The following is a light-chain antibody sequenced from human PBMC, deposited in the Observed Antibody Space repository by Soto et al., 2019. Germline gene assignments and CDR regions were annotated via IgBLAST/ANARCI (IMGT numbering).Light chain of an antibody. Sequence: DIQMTQSPSTLSASVGDRVTITCRASQSISSWLAWYQQKPGKAPKLLIYKASSLESGVPSRFSGSGSGTEFTLTISSLQSDDFATYYCQQYNSYSWTFGQGTKVAIK. J-gene: IGKJ1*01. CDR3: QQYNSYSWT. V-gene: IGKV1-5*03. CDR1: QSISSW. CDR2: KAS.